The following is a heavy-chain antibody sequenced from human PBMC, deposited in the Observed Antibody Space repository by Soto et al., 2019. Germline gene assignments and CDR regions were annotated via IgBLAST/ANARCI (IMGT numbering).Heavy chain of an antibody. CDR2: IYYSGST. CDR3: ARDKGRYDFWSGYYFDY. D-gene: IGHD3-3*01. CDR1: GGSVSSGSYY. Sequence: LSLTCTVSGGSVSSGSYYWSWIRQPPGKGLEWIGYIYYSGSTNYNPSLKSRVTISVDTSKNQFSLKLSSVTAADTAVYYCARDKGRYDFWSGYYFDYWGQGTLVTVSS. V-gene: IGHV4-61*01. J-gene: IGHJ4*02.